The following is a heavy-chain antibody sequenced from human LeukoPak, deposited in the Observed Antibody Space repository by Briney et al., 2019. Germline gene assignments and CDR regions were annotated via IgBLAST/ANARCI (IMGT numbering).Heavy chain of an antibody. D-gene: IGHD3-22*01. V-gene: IGHV3-30*18. CDR1: GFTFSRYG. CDR3: AKNRDRGVPTYYYDSSGSSHFDL. J-gene: IGHJ2*01. Sequence: PGRSLRLSCAASGFTFSRYGMHWVRQAPGKGLEWVAVISYDGSNKYYADSVKGRFTISRDNSKNTLYLQMNSLRAEDTALYYCAKNRDRGVPTYYYDSSGSSHFDLWGRGTLVTVSS. CDR2: ISYDGSNK.